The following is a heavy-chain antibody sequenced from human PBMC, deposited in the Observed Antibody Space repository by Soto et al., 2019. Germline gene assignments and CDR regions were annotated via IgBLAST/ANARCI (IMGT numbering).Heavy chain of an antibody. J-gene: IGHJ6*02. CDR3: ARWTIFGVVIVHYYYYGMDV. CDR2: IIPIFGTA. V-gene: IGHV1-69*01. D-gene: IGHD3-3*01. CDR1: GGTFSSYA. Sequence: QVQLVQSGAEVKKPGSSVKVSCKASGGTFSSYAISWVRQAPGQGLEWMGGIIPIFGTANYAQKFQGRVTITADESTSTAYMELSSLRSVDTAVYYCARWTIFGVVIVHYYYYGMDVWGQGTTVTVSS.